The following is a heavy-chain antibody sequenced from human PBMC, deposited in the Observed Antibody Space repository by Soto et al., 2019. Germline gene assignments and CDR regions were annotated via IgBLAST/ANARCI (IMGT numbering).Heavy chain of an antibody. J-gene: IGHJ4*02. Sequence: VASVKVSCKASGYTFTSYGISWVRQAPGQGLEWMGWISAYNGNTNYAQKLQGRVTMTTDTSTSTAYMELRSLRSDDTAVYYCARRPRYCSGGSCYSGFDYWGQGTLVTVSS. D-gene: IGHD2-15*01. CDR2: ISAYNGNT. CDR3: ARRPRYCSGGSCYSGFDY. CDR1: GYTFTSYG. V-gene: IGHV1-18*01.